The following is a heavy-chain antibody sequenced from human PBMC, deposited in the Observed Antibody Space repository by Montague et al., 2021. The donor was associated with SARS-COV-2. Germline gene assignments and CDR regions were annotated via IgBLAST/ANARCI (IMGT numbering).Heavy chain of an antibody. V-gene: IGHV4-39*01. CDR1: GGSVNSGSYS. CDR2: IHYSGST. D-gene: IGHD3-3*01. CDR3: ARRPGASYYVFWSGDFDI. J-gene: IGHJ3*02. Sequence: SETLSLTCTVSGGSVNSGSYSWDWIRQPPGKGLEWIGSIHYSGSTSYNPSLKSRVTISIDTSKNHFSLRVNSVTAADSAVYFCARRPGASYYVFWSGDFDIWGQGTMVTVS.